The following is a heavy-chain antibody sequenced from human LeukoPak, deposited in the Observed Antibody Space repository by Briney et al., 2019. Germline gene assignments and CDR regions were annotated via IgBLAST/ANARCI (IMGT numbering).Heavy chain of an antibody. J-gene: IGHJ4*02. CDR2: IRSKANSYAT. CDR1: GFTFSGSA. CDR3: SVNYCSGGSCYML. Sequence: GGSLRLSCAASGFTFSGSAMHWVRQASGKGLEWVGRIRSKANSYATAYAASVKDRFTISRDDSKNTAYLQMNSLKTEDTAVYYCSVNYCSGGSCYMLWGQGTLVTVSS. V-gene: IGHV3-73*01. D-gene: IGHD2-15*01.